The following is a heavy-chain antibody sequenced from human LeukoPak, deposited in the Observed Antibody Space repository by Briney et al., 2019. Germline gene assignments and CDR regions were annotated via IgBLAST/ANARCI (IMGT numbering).Heavy chain of an antibody. CDR2: INPSGGST. V-gene: IGHV1-46*01. CDR1: GYTFTSYY. D-gene: IGHD5-24*01. Sequence: ASVKVSCKASGYTFTSYYMHWVRQAPGQGLEWMGIINPSGGSTSNARKFQGRVSMTTDTSTSTVYMELRSLRSDDTAVYYRARVGHRDEDYFDYWGQGTLVTVSS. CDR3: ARVGHRDEDYFDY. J-gene: IGHJ4*02.